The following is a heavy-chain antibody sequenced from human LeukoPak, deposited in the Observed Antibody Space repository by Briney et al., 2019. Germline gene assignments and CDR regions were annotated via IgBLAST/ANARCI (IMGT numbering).Heavy chain of an antibody. CDR2: IYSGGST. D-gene: IGHD3-10*01. CDR3: ARSIYASGSFYTFDI. J-gene: IGHJ3*02. Sequence: GGSLRLSCAASGFTVSSNYMSWVRQAPGKGLEWVSVIYSGGSTYSADSVKGRFTMSRDNSKNTLYLQMNTLRAEDTAVYYCARSIYASGSFYTFDIWGQGTKVTVSS. V-gene: IGHV3-53*01. CDR1: GFTVSSNY.